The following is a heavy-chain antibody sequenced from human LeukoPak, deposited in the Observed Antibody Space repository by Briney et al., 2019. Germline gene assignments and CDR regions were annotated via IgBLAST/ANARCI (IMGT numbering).Heavy chain of an antibody. V-gene: IGHV1-2*02. J-gene: IGHJ4*02. CDR3: ARARKWELPRVLDY. D-gene: IGHD1-26*01. CDR2: VNPNSGGT. CDR1: GYTFTGYY. Sequence: ASVKVSCKASGYTFTGYYMHWVRQAPGQGLEWMGWVNPNSGGTNYARKFQGRVTMTRDTSISTAYMELSRLRSDDTAVYYCARARKWELPRVLDYWGQGTLVTVSS.